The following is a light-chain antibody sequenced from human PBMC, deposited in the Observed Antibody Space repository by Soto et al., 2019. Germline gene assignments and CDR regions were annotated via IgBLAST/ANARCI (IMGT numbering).Light chain of an antibody. Sequence: DIQMTQSPSTLSASVGDRVTLTCRASQSIGRWLAWYQQKPGTAPKVLIYMASSLEIGVPPRFSGSGSGTEFTLTISSLQPDDFATYYCQQYSSYSSFGQGTKVEIK. CDR1: QSIGRW. J-gene: IGKJ1*01. CDR3: QQYSSYSS. CDR2: MAS. V-gene: IGKV1-5*03.